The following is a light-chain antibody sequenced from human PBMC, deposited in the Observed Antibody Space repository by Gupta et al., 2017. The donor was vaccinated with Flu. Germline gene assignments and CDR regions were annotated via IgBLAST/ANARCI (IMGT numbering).Light chain of an antibody. Sequence: PSSLSASVGDRVTITCQASQDISTYLNWYQQKPGKAPKLLIYDTSILETGVPSRFSGSASGTDFTFTISSLQPEDIATYYCQQDDNPPHTFGQGTRLEIK. CDR2: DTS. CDR1: QDISTY. J-gene: IGKJ5*01. V-gene: IGKV1-33*01. CDR3: QQDDNPPHT.